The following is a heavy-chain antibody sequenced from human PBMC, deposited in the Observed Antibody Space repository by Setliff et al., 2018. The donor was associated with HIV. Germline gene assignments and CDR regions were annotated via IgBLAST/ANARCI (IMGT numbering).Heavy chain of an antibody. J-gene: IGHJ6*03. CDR3: AREGLAYMDV. CDR2: ISAYNGNT. V-gene: IGHV1-18*01. D-gene: IGHD6-19*01. Sequence: ASVKVSCKASGYTFTSYGISWVRQAPGQGLEWMGWISAYNGNTNYAQKLQGWVTMTRDTSISTAYMELSRLRSDDTAVYYCAREGLAYMDVWGKGTTVTVSS. CDR1: GYTFTSYG.